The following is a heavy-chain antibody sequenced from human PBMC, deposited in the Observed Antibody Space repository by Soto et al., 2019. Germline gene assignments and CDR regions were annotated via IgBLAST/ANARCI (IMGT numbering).Heavy chain of an antibody. Sequence: QVQLQQWGAGLLKPSETLSLTCAVYGGSFSGYYWSWIRQPPGTGLEWIGEINHSGSTNYNPSLKSRVTISVDTSKNQFSLKLSSVTAADTAVYYCARGDRGDIVATIIDYWGQGTLVTVSS. CDR2: INHSGST. CDR3: ARGDRGDIVATIIDY. J-gene: IGHJ4*02. CDR1: GGSFSGYY. V-gene: IGHV4-34*01. D-gene: IGHD5-12*01.